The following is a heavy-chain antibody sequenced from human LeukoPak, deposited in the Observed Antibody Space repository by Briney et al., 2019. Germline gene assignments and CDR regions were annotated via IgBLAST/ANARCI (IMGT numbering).Heavy chain of an antibody. CDR3: ARYCRGGSCYSLTSFDY. Sequence: SVKVSCKASGYPFSAYDIHWVRQAPGQGLEWMGRINPSSGGTNSAQKFQGRVTMTGDTSISTAYLQLSRLRSDDTAVYYCARYCRGGSCYSLTSFDYWGQGTLVTVSS. J-gene: IGHJ4*02. CDR1: GYPFSAYD. CDR2: INPSSGGT. V-gene: IGHV1-2*02. D-gene: IGHD2-15*01.